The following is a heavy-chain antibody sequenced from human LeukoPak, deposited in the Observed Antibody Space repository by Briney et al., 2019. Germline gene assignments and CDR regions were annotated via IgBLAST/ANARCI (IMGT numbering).Heavy chain of an antibody. CDR2: ISSSSSYI. V-gene: IGHV3-21*01. CDR3: ARDQSSNELIWLGEEPTYYFDY. CDR1: GGSISSYY. Sequence: ETLSLTCTVSGGSISSYYWSWIRQPPGKGLEWVSSISSSSSYIYYADSVKGRFTISRDNAKNSLYLQMNSLRAEDTAVYYCARDQSSNELIWLGEEPTYYFDYWGQGTLVTVSS. J-gene: IGHJ4*02. D-gene: IGHD3-10*01.